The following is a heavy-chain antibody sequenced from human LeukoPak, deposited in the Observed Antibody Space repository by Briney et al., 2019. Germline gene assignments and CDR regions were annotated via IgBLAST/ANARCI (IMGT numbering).Heavy chain of an antibody. CDR2: IYYSGST. CDR1: GGSISSSSYY. V-gene: IGHV4-39*07. CDR3: ARVVVVAATRRHPTPTIDY. Sequence: PSETLSLTCTVSGGSISSSSYYWGWIRQPPGKGLEWIGSIYYSGSTYYNPSLKSRVTISVDTSKNQFSLKLSSVTAADTAVCYCARVVVVAATRRHPTPTIDYWGQGTLVTVSS. D-gene: IGHD2-15*01. J-gene: IGHJ4*02.